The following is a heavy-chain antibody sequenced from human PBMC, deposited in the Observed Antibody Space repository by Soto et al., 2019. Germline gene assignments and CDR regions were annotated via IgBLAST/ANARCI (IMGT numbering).Heavy chain of an antibody. CDR3: AREVQVRWLRGYFDY. J-gene: IGHJ4*02. V-gene: IGHV1-69*01. D-gene: IGHD5-12*01. CDR2: IIPIFGTA. CDR1: GGTFSSYA. Sequence: QVQLVQSGAEVKKPGSSVKVSCKASGGTFSSYAISWVRQAPGQGREWLGGIIPIFGTANYAQKFQGRVTITADESTSTAYMELSSLRSEDTAVYYCAREVQVRWLRGYFDYWGQGTLVTVSS.